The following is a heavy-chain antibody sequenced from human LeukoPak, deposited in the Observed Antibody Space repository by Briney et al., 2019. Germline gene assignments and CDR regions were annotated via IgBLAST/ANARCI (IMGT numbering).Heavy chain of an antibody. V-gene: IGHV3-9*01. J-gene: IGHJ3*01. CDR2: ISYSSATI. CDR3: AKDRGGGSQLGDAFDV. CDR1: GFTFDEYA. Sequence: GGSLRLSCAASGFTFDEYAMHWVRQAPGKGLEWVSGISYSSATIGYVNSVKGRFIISRDNAKNSLYLQMNSLRAEDTALYFCAKDRGGGSQLGDAFDVWGQGTMVSVSS. D-gene: IGHD2-15*01.